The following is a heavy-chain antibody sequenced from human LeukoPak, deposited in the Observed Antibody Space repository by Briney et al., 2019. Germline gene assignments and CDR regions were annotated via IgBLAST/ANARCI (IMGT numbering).Heavy chain of an antibody. V-gene: IGHV3-11*01. J-gene: IGHJ4*02. D-gene: IGHD3-10*01. CDR2: ISSSGSTI. CDR3: ARRMRFGELYFDY. Sequence: GGSLRLSCAASGFTFGDYYMSWIRQAPGKGLEWISYISSSGSTIYYADSVQGRFTISRDNAKNSLYLQVNSLRAEDTAVYYCARRMRFGELYFDYWGQGTLVTVSS. CDR1: GFTFGDYY.